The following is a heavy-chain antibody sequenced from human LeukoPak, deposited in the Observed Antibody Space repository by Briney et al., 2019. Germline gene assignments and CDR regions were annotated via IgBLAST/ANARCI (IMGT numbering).Heavy chain of an antibody. D-gene: IGHD3-10*01. CDR1: GGSISSYY. Sequence: PSETLSLTCTVSGGSISSYYWSWIRQPPGKGLEWIGYIYYSGSTNYNPSLKSRVTISADTSKNQFSLKLSSVTAADTAVYYCAAQRITMVRGVTFDYWGQGTLVTVSS. J-gene: IGHJ4*02. CDR3: AAQRITMVRGVTFDY. V-gene: IGHV4-59*01. CDR2: IYYSGST.